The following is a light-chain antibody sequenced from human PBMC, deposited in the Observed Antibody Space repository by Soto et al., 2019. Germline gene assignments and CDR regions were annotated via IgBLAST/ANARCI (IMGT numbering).Light chain of an antibody. V-gene: IGLV6-57*02. CDR1: SGSIASNY. Sequence: NFMLTQAHSVSESPGKTVTISCTGSSGSIASNYVQWYQQRPGSAPTTVIYEDNQRPSGVPDRFSGSIDSSSNSASLTISGLKTEDEVDYYCQSYDSSNQVVFGGGTKLTVL. CDR2: EDN. CDR3: QSYDSSNQVV. J-gene: IGLJ2*01.